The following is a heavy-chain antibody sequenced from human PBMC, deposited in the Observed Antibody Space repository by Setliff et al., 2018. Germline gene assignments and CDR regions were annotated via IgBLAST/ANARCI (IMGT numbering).Heavy chain of an antibody. D-gene: IGHD3-10*01. CDR2: IYQSGTT. V-gene: IGHV4-38-2*01. Sequence: SSETLSLTCAVSGFSISSGYYWGWIRQPPGKGLEWIGDIYQSGTTNYNPSLKSRVTISADTSKNQFSLKLKSVTAADTAVYYCARAPGRNIRGDYWGQGALV. J-gene: IGHJ4*02. CDR1: GFSISSGYY. CDR3: ARAPGRNIRGDY.